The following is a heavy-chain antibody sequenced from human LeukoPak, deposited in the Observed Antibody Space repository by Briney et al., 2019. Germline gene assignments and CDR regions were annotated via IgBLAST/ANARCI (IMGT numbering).Heavy chain of an antibody. CDR1: GFTFSSYG. J-gene: IGHJ4*02. CDR3: AKDPRYTGSTYFDY. V-gene: IGHV3-33*06. CDR2: IWYDGSNK. D-gene: IGHD2-2*02. Sequence: GGSLRLSCAASGFTFSSYGMHWVRQAPGKGLEWVAVIWYDGSNKYYADSVKGRFTISRDNSKNTLYLQMNSLRAEDTAVYYCAKDPRYTGSTYFDYWGQGTLVTVSS.